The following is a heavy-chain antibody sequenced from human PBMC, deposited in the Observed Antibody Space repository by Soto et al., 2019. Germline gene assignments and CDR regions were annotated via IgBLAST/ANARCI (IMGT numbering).Heavy chain of an antibody. J-gene: IGHJ4*02. D-gene: IGHD1-7*01. CDR2: ISWNSGSI. Sequence: GGSLRLSCAASGFTFDDYAMHWVRQAPGKGLEWVSGISWNSGSIGYADSVKGRFTISRDNAKNPLYLQMNSLRAEDTALYYCAKVGELPYWGQGXLVTVSS. CDR1: GFTFDDYA. V-gene: IGHV3-9*01. CDR3: AKVGELPY.